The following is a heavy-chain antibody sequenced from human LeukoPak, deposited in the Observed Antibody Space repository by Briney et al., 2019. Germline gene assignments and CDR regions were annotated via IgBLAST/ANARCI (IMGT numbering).Heavy chain of an antibody. D-gene: IGHD1-1*01. CDR3: ARGCWNDVGENFPFDY. Sequence: SETLSLTCTVSGGSISSSSYYWGWIRQPPGKGLEWIGSIYYSGSTYYNPSLKSRVTISVDTSKNQFSLKLSSVTAADTAVYYCARGCWNDVGENFPFDYWGQGTLVTVSS. CDR2: IYYSGST. J-gene: IGHJ4*02. V-gene: IGHV4-39*07. CDR1: GGSISSSSYY.